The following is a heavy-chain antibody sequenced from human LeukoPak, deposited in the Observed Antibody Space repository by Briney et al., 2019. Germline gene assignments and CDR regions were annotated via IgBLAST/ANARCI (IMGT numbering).Heavy chain of an antibody. Sequence: SVKVSCKASGGTFSSYAISWVRQAPGQGLEWMGGIIPIFGTANSAQKFQGRVTITTDESTSTAYMELSSLRSEDTAVYYCARDGLYCSGGSCYNWFDPWGQGTLVTVSS. J-gene: IGHJ5*02. D-gene: IGHD2-15*01. CDR1: GGTFSSYA. CDR3: ARDGLYCSGGSCYNWFDP. CDR2: IIPIFGTA. V-gene: IGHV1-69*05.